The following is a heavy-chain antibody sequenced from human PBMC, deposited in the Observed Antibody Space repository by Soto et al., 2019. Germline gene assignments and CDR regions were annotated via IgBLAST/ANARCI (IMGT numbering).Heavy chain of an antibody. CDR1: GGPFSDYA. CDR2: IIPMFGTA. Sequence: QVQLVQSGAEVKKPGSSVKVSCKVSGGPFSDYAVSWVRQAPGQGLEWMGGIIPMFGTADYAQKFQGRVTITADESTYTAYMQMSSLRSEETAVYYCARDLDSYGSGNYYNRIDYWGQGTLVTVSS. V-gene: IGHV1-69*01. CDR3: ARDLDSYGSGNYYNRIDY. J-gene: IGHJ4*02. D-gene: IGHD3-10*01.